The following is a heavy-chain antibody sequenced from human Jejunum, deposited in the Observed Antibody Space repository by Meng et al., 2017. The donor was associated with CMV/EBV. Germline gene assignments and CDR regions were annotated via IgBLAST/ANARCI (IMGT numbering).Heavy chain of an antibody. CDR1: AFTFSPYC. CDR2: IRSDGTKA. CDR3: ARHADGGWYAMGV. V-gene: IGHV3-7*02. J-gene: IGHJ6*02. D-gene: IGHD2-15*01. Sequence: SAFTFSPYCMTWVRQPPGKGLEWVASIRSDGTKANHVESLKGRFTISRDNGKNALYLQMNSLRVEDTAVYYCARHADGGWYAMGVWGHGTTVTVSS.